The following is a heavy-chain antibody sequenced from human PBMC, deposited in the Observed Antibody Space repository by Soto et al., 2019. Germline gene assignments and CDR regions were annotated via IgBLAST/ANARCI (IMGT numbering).Heavy chain of an antibody. Sequence: QVQLQESGPGMVQPSQTLSLTCNVSDGSISFAGYHWTWIRQFPGKGLEWIGNIYYSGGTHYNPSLESRVAISIDTSKKQFSLELNSVTAADTAVYYCARERAAIRPYHFESWGQGTLVTVSS. CDR3: ARERAAIRPYHFES. D-gene: IGHD6-25*01. CDR1: DGSISFAGYH. CDR2: IYYSGGT. J-gene: IGHJ4*02. V-gene: IGHV4-31*03.